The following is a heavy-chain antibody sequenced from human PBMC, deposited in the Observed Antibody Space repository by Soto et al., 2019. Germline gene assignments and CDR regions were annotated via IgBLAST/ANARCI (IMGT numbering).Heavy chain of an antibody. J-gene: IGHJ4*02. D-gene: IGHD2-2*01. CDR3: ARVSCSSTSCFTGY. CDR2: INHSGST. CDR1: GGSFSGYY. Sequence: SETLSLTCAVYGGSFSGYYWSWIRQPPGKGLEWIGEINHSGSTNYNPSLKSRVTISVDTSKNQFSLKLSSVTAADTAVYYCARVSCSSTSCFTGYWGQGTLVTVSS. V-gene: IGHV4-34*01.